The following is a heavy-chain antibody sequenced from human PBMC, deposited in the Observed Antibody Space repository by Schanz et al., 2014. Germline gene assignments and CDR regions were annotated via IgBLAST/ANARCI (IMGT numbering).Heavy chain of an antibody. CDR1: GGTFSSST. CDR2: IIPILDKT. D-gene: IGHD3-9*01. V-gene: IGHV1-69*08. J-gene: IGHJ6*02. CDR3: AKVDRTRYYAMDV. Sequence: QVQLVQSGAEVKKPGSSVKVSCKASGGTFSSSTLTWVRQAPGQGLEWMGRIIPILDKTNYAQKFQGRVTMTADKSTSTAYMEVSGLRSEDTAVYYCAKVDRTRYYAMDVWGRGTTVTVSS.